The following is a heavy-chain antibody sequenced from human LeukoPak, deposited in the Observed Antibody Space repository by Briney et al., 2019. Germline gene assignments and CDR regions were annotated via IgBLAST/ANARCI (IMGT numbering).Heavy chain of an antibody. V-gene: IGHV3-7*04. D-gene: IGHD2-2*01. CDR1: GFTFRNYW. J-gene: IGHJ4*02. Sequence: GGSLRLSCAASGFTFRNYWMSWVRQAPGKGLEWVANIKQDGSNKYYADSVKGRFTISRDNSKNTLYLQMNSLRAEDTAVYYCARGLGYCSSTSCYVESDYWGQGTLATVSS. CDR2: IKQDGSNK. CDR3: ARGLGYCSSTSCYVESDY.